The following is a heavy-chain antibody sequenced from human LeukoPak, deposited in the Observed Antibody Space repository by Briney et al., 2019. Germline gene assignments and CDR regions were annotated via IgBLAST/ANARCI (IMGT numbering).Heavy chain of an antibody. CDR3: AAAYRYFYDRGGYFDY. D-gene: IGHD3-22*01. J-gene: IGHJ4*02. V-gene: IGHV1-58*02. Sequence: SVKVSCKASGFTFTTSAMQWVRQARGQRLEWIGWIFVGSGNTNYAQKFQERVTITRDMSTSTAYMELSSLRSEDTAVYYCAAAYRYFYDRGGYFDYWGQGTLVTVSS. CDR2: IFVGSGNT. CDR1: GFTFTTSA.